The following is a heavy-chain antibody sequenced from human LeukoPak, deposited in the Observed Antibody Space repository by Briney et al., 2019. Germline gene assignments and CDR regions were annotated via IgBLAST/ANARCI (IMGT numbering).Heavy chain of an antibody. CDR3: ARGGRSSWPFDY. V-gene: IGHV4-34*01. J-gene: IGHJ4*02. CDR2: INHGGST. D-gene: IGHD6-13*01. Sequence: PSETLSLTCAVYGGSFSGYYWSWIRQPPGKGLEWIGEINHGGSTNYNPSLKSRVTISVDTSKNQFSLKLSSVTAADTAVYYCARGGRSSWPFDYWGQGTLVTVSS. CDR1: GGSFSGYY.